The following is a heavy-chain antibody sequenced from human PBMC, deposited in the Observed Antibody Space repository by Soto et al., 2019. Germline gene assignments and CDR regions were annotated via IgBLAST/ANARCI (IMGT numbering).Heavy chain of an antibody. CDR1: GFTFSSYA. V-gene: IGHV3-30-3*01. CDR2: ISYDGSNK. J-gene: IGHJ4*02. Sequence: PEGSLRLSCAASGFTFSSYAMHWVRQAPGKGLEWVAVISYDGSNKYYADSVKGRFTISRDNSKNTLYLQMNSLRAEDTAVYYCARASRDSSGYYDYWGQGTLVTVSS. CDR3: ARASRDSSGYYDY. D-gene: IGHD3-22*01.